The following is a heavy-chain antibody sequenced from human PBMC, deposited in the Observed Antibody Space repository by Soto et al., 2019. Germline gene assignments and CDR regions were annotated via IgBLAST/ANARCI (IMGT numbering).Heavy chain of an antibody. D-gene: IGHD3-3*01. V-gene: IGHV4-4*07. Sequence: SETLSLTCTVSGGSISSYYWSWIRQPAGKGLEWIGRIYTSGSTNYNPSLKSRVTMSVDTSKNQFSLKLSSVTAADTAVYYCARVRRDFWSGYYTGTSYYYGMDVWGQGTTVTVSS. J-gene: IGHJ6*02. CDR2: IYTSGST. CDR3: ARVRRDFWSGYYTGTSYYYGMDV. CDR1: GGSISSYY.